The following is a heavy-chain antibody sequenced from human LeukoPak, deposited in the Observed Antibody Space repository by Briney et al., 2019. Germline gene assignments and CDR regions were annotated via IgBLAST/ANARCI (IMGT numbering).Heavy chain of an antibody. CDR3: ARAVGSGSFQTYYYYMDV. J-gene: IGHJ6*03. V-gene: IGHV4-34*01. Sequence: SETLSLTCAVYGGSFGGYYWSWIRQPPGKGLEWIGEINHSGSTNYNPSLKSRVTMSVDTSKNQFSLKLSSVTAADTAVYYCARAVGSGSFQTYYYYMDVWGKGTTVTISS. CDR1: GGSFGGYY. CDR2: INHSGST. D-gene: IGHD3-10*01.